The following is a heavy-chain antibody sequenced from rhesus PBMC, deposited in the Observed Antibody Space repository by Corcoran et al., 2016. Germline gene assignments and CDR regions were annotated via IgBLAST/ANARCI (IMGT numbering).Heavy chain of an antibody. J-gene: IGHJ4*01. V-gene: IGHV1-111*02. CDR2: FDPGDGEA. D-gene: IGHD5-12*01. CDR3: ATDRTATADY. Sequence: EVPLVQPGAGVKKPGASVNISCTAVGSTFPAYYLYWVRQVPGKGIAWEGRFDPGDGEAIHEQKFQDRVTITADTSTDTAYMELNSLRSEDTAVYYCATDRTATADYWGQGVLVTVSS. CDR1: GSTFPAYY.